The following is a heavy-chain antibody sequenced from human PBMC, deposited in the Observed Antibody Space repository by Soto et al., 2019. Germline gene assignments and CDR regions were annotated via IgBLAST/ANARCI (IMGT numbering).Heavy chain of an antibody. CDR1: GGSVSSSSYY. CDR2: IYYSGST. J-gene: IGHJ4*02. V-gene: IGHV4-39*01. Sequence: QLQLQESGPGLVKPSEILSITCTVSGGSVSSSSYYWGWIRQPPGKGLEWIGSIYYSGSTYYNPSLKSRVTISVDTSKNQFSLKLSSVTAADTAVYYCARSSGYYYFDYWGQGTLVTVSS. CDR3: ARSSGYYYFDY. D-gene: IGHD3-22*01.